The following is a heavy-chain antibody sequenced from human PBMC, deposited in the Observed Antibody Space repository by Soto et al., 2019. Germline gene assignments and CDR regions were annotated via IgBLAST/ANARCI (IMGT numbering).Heavy chain of an antibody. CDR3: AKLWLELTYYYYGMDV. J-gene: IGHJ6*02. Sequence: GGSLRLSCAASGFTFSSYGMHWVRQAPGKGLEWVAVISYDGSNKYYADSVKGRFTISRDNSKNTLYLQMNSLRAEDTAVYYCAKLWLELTYYYYGMDVWGQGTTVTVSS. CDR1: GFTFSSYG. D-gene: IGHD1-7*01. V-gene: IGHV3-30*18. CDR2: ISYDGSNK.